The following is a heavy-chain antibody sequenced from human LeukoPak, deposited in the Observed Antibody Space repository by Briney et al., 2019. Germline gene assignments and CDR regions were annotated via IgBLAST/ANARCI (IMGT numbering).Heavy chain of an antibody. CDR2: ISYDGSKK. CDR1: GFTFSSYA. J-gene: IGHJ4*02. CDR3: ARRLQFDY. V-gene: IGHV3-30-3*01. Sequence: PGGSLRLSCAASGFTFSSYAMHWVRQAPGKGLEWVAVISYDGSKKYYADSVKGRFTISRDNSKNTLYLQMNSLRAEDTAVYYCARRLQFDYWGQGTLVTVSS.